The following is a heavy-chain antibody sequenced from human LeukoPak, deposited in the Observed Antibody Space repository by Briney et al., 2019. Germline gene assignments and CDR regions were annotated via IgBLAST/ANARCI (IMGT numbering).Heavy chain of an antibody. Sequence: PSETLSLTCAVSGGSISSSNWWSWVLQPPGKGLEWIVEIYHSGSTNYNPSLKSRVTISVDKSKNQFSLKLSSVTAADTAVYYCARVRMGIVGATRGFDPWGQETLVTVSS. CDR2: IYHSGST. J-gene: IGHJ5*02. D-gene: IGHD1-26*01. CDR3: ARVRMGIVGATRGFDP. CDR1: GGSISSSNW. V-gene: IGHV4-4*02.